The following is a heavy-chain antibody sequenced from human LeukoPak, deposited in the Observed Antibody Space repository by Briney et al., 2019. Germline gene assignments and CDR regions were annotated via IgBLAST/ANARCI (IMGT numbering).Heavy chain of an antibody. J-gene: IGHJ4*02. D-gene: IGHD3-10*01. CDR3: AKVAKYYYGSETYYFFEH. CDR1: GFTFSSYA. Sequence: GGSLRLSCAASGFTFSSYAMSWVRQAPGKGLEWVANIKQDGTEKCYVDSVKGRFTISRDNAKNSLYLQMNSLRVEDTAVYYCAKVAKYYYGSETYYFFEHWGQGTPVTASS. CDR2: IKQDGTEK. V-gene: IGHV3-7*01.